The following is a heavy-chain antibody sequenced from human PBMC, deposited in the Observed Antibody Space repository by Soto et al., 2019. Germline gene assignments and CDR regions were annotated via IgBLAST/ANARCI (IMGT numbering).Heavy chain of an antibody. D-gene: IGHD2-2*01. CDR1: GGSISSYY. V-gene: IGHV4-59*01. J-gene: IGHJ5*02. CDR2: IYYSGST. CDR3: AREYCSSNSCPPSRRQFDP. Sequence: SETLSLTCTVSGGSISSYYWSWIRQPPGKGLEWIGYIYYSGSTNYNPSLKSRVTISVDTSKNQFSLKLSSVTAADTAVYYCAREYCSSNSCPPSRRQFDPWGPGTLVIVSS.